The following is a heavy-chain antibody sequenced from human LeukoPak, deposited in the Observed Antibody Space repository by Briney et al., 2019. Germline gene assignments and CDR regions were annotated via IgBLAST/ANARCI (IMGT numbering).Heavy chain of an antibody. V-gene: IGHV3-23*01. CDR2: ISGSGGST. J-gene: IGHJ4*02. Sequence: GGSLRLSCAASGFTFSSYAMSWVRPAPGKGLEWVSAISGSGGSTYYADSVKGRFTISRDNSKNTLYLQMNSLRAEDTAVYYCAKDPYYYDSSGYYPFDYWGQGTLVTVSS. CDR3: AKDPYYYDSSGYYPFDY. CDR1: GFTFSSYA. D-gene: IGHD3-22*01.